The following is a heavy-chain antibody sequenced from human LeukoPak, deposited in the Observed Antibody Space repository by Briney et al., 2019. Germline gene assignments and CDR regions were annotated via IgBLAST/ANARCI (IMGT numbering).Heavy chain of an antibody. D-gene: IGHD2-21*02. CDR3: AREGRCGGDCYSGWFDP. Sequence: RVASVKVSCKASGYTFTGYYMHWVRQAPEQGLEWMGWINPNSGGTNYAQKFQGRVTMTRDTSISTAYMELSRLRSDDTAVYYCAREGRCGGDCYSGWFDPWGQGTLVTVSS. CDR2: INPNSGGT. CDR1: GYTFTGYY. V-gene: IGHV1-2*02. J-gene: IGHJ5*02.